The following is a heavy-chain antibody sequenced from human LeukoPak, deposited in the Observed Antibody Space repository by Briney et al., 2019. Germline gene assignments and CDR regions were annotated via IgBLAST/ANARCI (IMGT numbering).Heavy chain of an antibody. D-gene: IGHD4-23*01. CDR1: GGSISSYY. J-gene: IGHJ4*02. V-gene: IGHV4-59*01. CDR3: AREPLGDYVANSAFDY. Sequence: PSETLSLTCTVSGGSISSYYWSWIRRPPGKGLEWIGYIYYRGSTNYNPSLKSRVTISVDTSKNQFSLKLSSVTAADTAVYYCAREPLGDYVANSAFDYWGQGTLVTVSS. CDR2: IYYRGST.